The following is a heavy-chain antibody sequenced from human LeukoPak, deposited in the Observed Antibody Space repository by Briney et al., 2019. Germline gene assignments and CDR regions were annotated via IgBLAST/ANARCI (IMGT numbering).Heavy chain of an antibody. J-gene: IGHJ4*02. CDR3: ARGRRNCSSTSCYTSYYFDY. V-gene: IGHV3-20*01. D-gene: IGHD2-2*02. CDR1: GFTFDDYG. Sequence: GGSLRLSCAASGFTFDDYGMSWVRQIPGKGLEWVSGINWSGGSTGHADSVKGRFTISRDNAKNSLYLEMNSLRAEDTALYHCARGRRNCSSTSCYTSYYFDYWGQGTLVTVSS. CDR2: INWSGGST.